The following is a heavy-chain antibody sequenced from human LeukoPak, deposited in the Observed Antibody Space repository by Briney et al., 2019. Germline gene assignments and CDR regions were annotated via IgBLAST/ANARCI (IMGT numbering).Heavy chain of an antibody. Sequence: GGSLRLSCPASRFTFRTYNMNWVRQAPGKGLEWVSYISGSSDTIYYADSVKGRFTISRDNAKKSLYLQMNSLRAEDTAVYYCAGGLYRISGSSYYALIDSWGQGTLVTVSS. CDR3: AGGLYRISGSSYYALIDS. CDR1: RFTFRTYN. D-gene: IGHD1-26*01. V-gene: IGHV3-48*01. CDR2: ISGSSDTI. J-gene: IGHJ4*02.